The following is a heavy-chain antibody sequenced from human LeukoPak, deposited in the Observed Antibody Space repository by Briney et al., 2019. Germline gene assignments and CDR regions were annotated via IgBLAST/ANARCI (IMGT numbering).Heavy chain of an antibody. Sequence: PSETLSLTCTVSGGSISSGSYYWSWIRQPAGTGLEWIGRIYTSGSTNYNPSLKSRVTISVDTSKNQFSLKLSSVTAADTAVYYCASATYCSSTSCYQEYYYGMDVWGQGTTVTVSS. CDR3: ASATYCSSTSCYQEYYYGMDV. CDR2: IYTSGST. V-gene: IGHV4-61*02. J-gene: IGHJ6*02. D-gene: IGHD2-2*01. CDR1: GGSISSGSYY.